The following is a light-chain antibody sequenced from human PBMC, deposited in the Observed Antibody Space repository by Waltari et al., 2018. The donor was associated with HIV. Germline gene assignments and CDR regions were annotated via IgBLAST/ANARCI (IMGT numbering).Light chain of an antibody. V-gene: IGKV1-NL1*01. Sequence: DIQMTQSPSSLSASVGDRVTITCRARQDISNSLAWYQQKPGKAPKLLIYAASRLASGVPARFSGSGSGTDYTLTISSPQPEDFATYYCQQYYSTPWTFGQGTKVEIK. CDR1: QDISNS. CDR3: QQYYSTPWT. CDR2: AAS. J-gene: IGKJ1*01.